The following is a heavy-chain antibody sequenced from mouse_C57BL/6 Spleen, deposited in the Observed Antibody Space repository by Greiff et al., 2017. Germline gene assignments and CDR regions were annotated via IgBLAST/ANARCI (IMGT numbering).Heavy chain of an antibody. Sequence: QVQLQQSGAELVRPGTSVKVSCKASGYAFTNYLIEWVKQRPGQGLEWIGVINPGGGGTNYNEKFKGKATLTADKSSSTAYMQLSSLTSEDSAVXFCASERDGKDAMDYGGQGTSVTVSS. CDR1: GYAFTNYL. V-gene: IGHV1-54*01. CDR2: INPGGGGT. CDR3: ASERDGKDAMDY. D-gene: IGHD2-1*01. J-gene: IGHJ4*01.